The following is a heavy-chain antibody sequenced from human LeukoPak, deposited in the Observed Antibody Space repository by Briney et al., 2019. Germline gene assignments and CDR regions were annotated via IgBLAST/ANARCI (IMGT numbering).Heavy chain of an antibody. V-gene: IGHV3-33*06. Sequence: GGSLRLSCAASGFTFSDYGIHWVRQAPGKGLEWVAVIWYDGTNKYYGDSVKGRFTISRDNSKNTLYLQMNSLRAEDTAVYYCGKDRGNYSTTAESWGQGTLGNVSS. CDR3: GKDRGNYSTTAES. CDR1: GFTFSDYG. CDR2: IWYDGTNK. D-gene: IGHD1-7*01. J-gene: IGHJ5*02.